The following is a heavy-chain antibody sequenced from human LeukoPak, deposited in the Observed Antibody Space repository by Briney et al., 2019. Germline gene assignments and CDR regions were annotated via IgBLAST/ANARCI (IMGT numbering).Heavy chain of an antibody. Sequence: ASVKVSCKASGYTFTDYFIHFLRPPPGQGLEWMGWINPTSGGTNDAQKFQGRVTMTRDTSISTAYMELSRLRSDDTAVYYCAKDRWELPGSDSFDIWGQGTMVTVSS. J-gene: IGHJ3*02. CDR1: GYTFTDYF. D-gene: IGHD1-26*01. CDR2: INPTSGGT. V-gene: IGHV1-2*02. CDR3: AKDRWELPGSDSFDI.